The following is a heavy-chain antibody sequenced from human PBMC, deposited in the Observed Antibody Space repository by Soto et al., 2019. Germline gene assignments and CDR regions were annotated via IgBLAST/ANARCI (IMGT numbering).Heavy chain of an antibody. CDR2: ISYDGSNK. CDR3: AKVGYGDPRYFDY. J-gene: IGHJ4*02. Sequence: GGSLRLSCAASGFTFSSYGMHWVRQAPGKGLEWVAVISYDGSNKYYADSVKGRFTISRDNSKNTLYLQMNSLRAEDTAVYYCAKVGYGDPRYFDYWGQGTLVTVSS. V-gene: IGHV3-30*18. D-gene: IGHD4-17*01. CDR1: GFTFSSYG.